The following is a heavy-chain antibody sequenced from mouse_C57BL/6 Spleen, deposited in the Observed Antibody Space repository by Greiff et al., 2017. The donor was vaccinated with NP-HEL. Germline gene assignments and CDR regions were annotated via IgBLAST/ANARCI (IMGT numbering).Heavy chain of an antibody. CDR1: GYTFTSYW. Sequence: QVQLQQPGAELVMPGASVKLSCKASGYTFTSYWMHWVKQRPGQGLEWIGEIDPSDSYTNYNQKFKGKSTLTVDKSSSTAYMQLSSLTSEDSAVYYCARGGGATDYAMDYWGQGTSVTVSS. J-gene: IGHJ4*01. CDR2: IDPSDSYT. V-gene: IGHV1-69*01. CDR3: ARGGGATDYAMDY. D-gene: IGHD1-1*01.